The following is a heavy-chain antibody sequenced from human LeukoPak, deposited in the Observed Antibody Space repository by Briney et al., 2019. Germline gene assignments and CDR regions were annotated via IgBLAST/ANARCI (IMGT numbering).Heavy chain of an antibody. Sequence: SQTLSLTCTVSGGSISSGGYYWSWIRQHPGKGLEWIGYIYYSGSTYYNPSLKSRVTISVDTSKNQFSLKLSSVTAADTAVYYCAREDPEYYYGSGYYYGGYFDYWGQGTLVTVSS. V-gene: IGHV4-31*03. CDR3: AREDPEYYYGSGYYYGGYFDY. CDR2: IYYSGST. CDR1: GGSISSGGYY. D-gene: IGHD3-22*01. J-gene: IGHJ4*02.